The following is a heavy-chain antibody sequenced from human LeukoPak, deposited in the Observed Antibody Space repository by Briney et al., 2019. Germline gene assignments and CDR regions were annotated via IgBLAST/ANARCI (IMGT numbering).Heavy chain of an antibody. D-gene: IGHD3-10*01. Sequence: GGSLRLSCAASGFTFDDYAMHWVRQAPGKGLEWVSGISWNSGSIGYADSVKGRFTISRDNAKNSLYLQMNSLRVEDTAVYYCAREGAMVRGEELYYYYYYMDVWGKGTTVTVSS. CDR2: ISWNSGSI. CDR1: GFTFDDYA. CDR3: AREGAMVRGEELYYYYYYMDV. J-gene: IGHJ6*03. V-gene: IGHV3-9*01.